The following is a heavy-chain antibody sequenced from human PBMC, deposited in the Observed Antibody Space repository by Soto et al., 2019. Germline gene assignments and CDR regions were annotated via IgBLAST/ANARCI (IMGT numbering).Heavy chain of an antibody. D-gene: IGHD3-10*01. CDR2: IYWDNDN. J-gene: IGHJ4*02. V-gene: IGHV2-5*02. CDR1: GFSISTTGVG. CDR3: ARSLWFGELH. Sequence: QITLKESGPTLVKPTQTLTLTCSFSGFSISTTGVGVGGIRQSPGKALEWLAIIYWDNDNPYSPSLKSRVTITNDTSKYQVVLTVTNMDPVDTGTYYCARSLWFGELHWGQGALVTVSS.